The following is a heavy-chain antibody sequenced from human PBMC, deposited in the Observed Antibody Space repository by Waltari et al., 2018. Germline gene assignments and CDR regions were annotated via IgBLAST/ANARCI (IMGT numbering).Heavy chain of an antibody. Sequence: QVQLQESGPGLVKPSQTLSLTCTVSGGSISSGSYYWSWIRQPAGKGLEWIGYIYTSGSTNYNPALKSRVTISVDTSKNQFSLKLSSVTAADTAVYYCARAWEWLLAFDYWGQGTLVTVSS. CDR2: IYTSGST. CDR3: ARAWEWLLAFDY. D-gene: IGHD3-3*01. CDR1: GGSISSGSYY. J-gene: IGHJ4*02. V-gene: IGHV4-61*09.